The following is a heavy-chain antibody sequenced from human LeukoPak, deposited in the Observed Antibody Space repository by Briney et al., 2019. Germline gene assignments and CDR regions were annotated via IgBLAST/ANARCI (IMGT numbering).Heavy chain of an antibody. J-gene: IGHJ6*02. CDR3: ARALWFGELLNYYYYGMDV. CDR1: GYTFTSYG. CDR2: ISAYNGNT. V-gene: IGHV1-18*01. D-gene: IGHD3-10*01. Sequence: GASVKVSCKASGYTFTSYGISWVRQAPGQGLEWMGWISAYNGNTNYAQKLQGRVTMTTDTSTSTAYMELRSLRSDDTAVYYCARALWFGELLNYYYYGMDVWGQGTTVTVSS.